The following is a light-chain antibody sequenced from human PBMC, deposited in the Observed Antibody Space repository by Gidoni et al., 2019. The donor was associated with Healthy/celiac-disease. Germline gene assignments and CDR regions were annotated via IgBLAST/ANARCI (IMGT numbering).Light chain of an antibody. CDR2: DVS. CDR1: SSDVGAYNY. V-gene: IGLV2-14*03. Sequence: QSALTQPAYVSGSPGQSITISCTGTSSDVGAYNYVSWYQQHPGKAPKLMIYDVSNRPSGVSNRFSGSKSGNTASLTISGLQAEDEADYYCSSYTRSTTLVFGGGTKLTVL. CDR3: SSYTRSTTLV. J-gene: IGLJ2*01.